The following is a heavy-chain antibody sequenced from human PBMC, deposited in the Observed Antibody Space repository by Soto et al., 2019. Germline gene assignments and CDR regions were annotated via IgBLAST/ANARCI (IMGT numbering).Heavy chain of an antibody. V-gene: IGHV5-51*01. Sequence: PGESLKISCQGSGYSFASHWIGWVRQMPGKGLEWMGLIYPSDSDTRYGPSFQGQVSISADKSISTAYLQWSSLKASDTAMYYCARQSNGAEGFDYWGQGTLVTVSS. J-gene: IGHJ4*02. D-gene: IGHD4-17*01. CDR3: ARQSNGAEGFDY. CDR1: GYSFASHW. CDR2: IYPSDSDT.